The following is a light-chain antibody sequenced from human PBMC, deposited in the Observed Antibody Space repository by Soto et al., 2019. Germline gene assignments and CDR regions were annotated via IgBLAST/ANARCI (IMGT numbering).Light chain of an antibody. CDR2: EVN. CDR1: SSDVGGYNY. V-gene: IGLV2-14*01. Sequence: QSALTQPASVSGSPGQAITISCTGTSSDVGGYNYVSWYQQHPGKAPKLMIYEVNNRPSGVSNRFPGSKSGNTASLTISGLQTEDEADNYCSSYSRSSSYVFGTGTKLTVL. CDR3: SSYSRSSSYV. J-gene: IGLJ1*01.